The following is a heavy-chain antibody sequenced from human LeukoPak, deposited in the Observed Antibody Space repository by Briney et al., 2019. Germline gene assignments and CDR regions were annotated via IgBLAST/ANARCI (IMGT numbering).Heavy chain of an antibody. J-gene: IGHJ4*02. CDR2: IDWDDDK. D-gene: IGHD2-15*01. CDR3: AHSDPSGGRRYFDF. Sequence: SGPALVKPTQTLTLTCTFSGFSLSTSAMCVSWIRQPPGKALEWLALIDWDDDKYYSTSLKTRLTISKDTSKNQVVLTMTNMDPVDTATYYCAHSDPSGGRRYFDFWGQGTLVTVSP. V-gene: IGHV2-70*01. CDR1: GFSLSTSAMC.